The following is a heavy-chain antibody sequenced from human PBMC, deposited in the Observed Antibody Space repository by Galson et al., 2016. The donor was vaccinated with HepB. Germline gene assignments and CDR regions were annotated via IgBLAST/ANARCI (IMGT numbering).Heavy chain of an antibody. J-gene: IGHJ6*02. CDR2: INYSWNT. CDR3: ARRSTNYYVGMDV. V-gene: IGHV4-59*08. Sequence: SETLSLTCSISGGSISSFYWSWIRQTPGKGLEWLGYINYSWNTYYNPSLKSRVTMSVDTSKNHFSLKWNSVTAADTAVYYCARRSTNYYVGMDVWGQGTTVTVSS. CDR1: GGSISSFY.